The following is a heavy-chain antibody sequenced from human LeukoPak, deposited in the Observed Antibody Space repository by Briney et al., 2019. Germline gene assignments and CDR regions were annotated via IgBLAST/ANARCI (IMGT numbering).Heavy chain of an antibody. V-gene: IGHV4-34*01. CDR1: GGSFSGYY. CDR3: ARLVPAAIQVYYFDY. J-gene: IGHJ4*02. Sequence: SETLSLTCAVYGGSFSGYYWSWIRQPPGKGLEWIGEMNPSGSTNYNPSLKSRVTISVDTSKNQFSLKLSSVTAADTAVYYCARLVPAAIQVYYFDYWGQGTLVTVSS. D-gene: IGHD2-2*02. CDR2: MNPSGST.